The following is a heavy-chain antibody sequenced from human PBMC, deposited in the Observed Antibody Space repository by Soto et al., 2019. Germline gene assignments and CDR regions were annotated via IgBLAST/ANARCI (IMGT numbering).Heavy chain of an antibody. CDR1: ECTFISHG. CDR2: IWYDGSNK. CDR3: ARDTLSFYDSSGYFDY. J-gene: IGHJ4*02. D-gene: IGHD3-22*01. Sequence: RLSWTAAECTFISHGIHWVLQAPGKGLEWVAVIWYDGSNKYYADSVKGRFTISRDNSRNTLYLQMNSLRAEDTAVYYCARDTLSFYDSSGYFDYWGQGTLVTVSS. V-gene: IGHV3-33*08.